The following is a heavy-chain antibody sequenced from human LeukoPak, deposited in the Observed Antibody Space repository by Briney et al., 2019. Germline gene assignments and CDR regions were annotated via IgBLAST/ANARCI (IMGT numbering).Heavy chain of an antibody. J-gene: IGHJ4*02. D-gene: IGHD2-15*01. CDR2: INPSGGST. V-gene: IGHV1-46*01. CDR3: ARGDCSGGSCYIRIAIDFDY. Sequence: ASVKVSCKASGYTFTSYYMHWVRQAPGQGLEWMGIINPSGGSTSYAQKFQGRVTMTRDTSTSTVYMELSSLRSEDTAVYYCARGDCSGGSCYIRIAIDFDYWGQGTLVTVSP. CDR1: GYTFTSYY.